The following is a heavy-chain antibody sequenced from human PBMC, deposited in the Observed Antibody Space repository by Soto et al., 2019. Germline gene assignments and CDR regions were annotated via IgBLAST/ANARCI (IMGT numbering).Heavy chain of an antibody. CDR1: GFTLSAYA. CDR2: FSGGVNR. J-gene: IGHJ4*02. V-gene: IGHV3-23*01. D-gene: IGHD3-22*01. CDR3: AKDRSWDTGGYYDF. Sequence: PGGSLRLSCATSGFTLSAYAMAWVRQAPGKGLEWVSTFSGGVNRYYADSVKGRFTISRDNSKNTLYLQMNSLRVEDTAIYYCAKDRSWDTGGYYDFWGQGTLVTVSS.